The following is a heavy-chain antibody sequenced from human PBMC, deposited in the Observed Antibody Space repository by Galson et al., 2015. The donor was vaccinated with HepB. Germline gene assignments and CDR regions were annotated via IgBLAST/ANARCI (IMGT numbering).Heavy chain of an antibody. D-gene: IGHD6-19*01. CDR1: GFTVSSNY. V-gene: IGHV3-53*01. J-gene: IGHJ3*01. CDR2: IYSGGGA. Sequence: SLRLSCAASGFTVSSNYMSWVRQAPGKGLEWVSVIYSGGGAFYADSVKGRFTISRDNSKDTLYLQMKSLRAEDTAVYYCARDRDRSGWCASDLWGQGTMVTVSS. CDR3: ARDRDRSGWCASDL.